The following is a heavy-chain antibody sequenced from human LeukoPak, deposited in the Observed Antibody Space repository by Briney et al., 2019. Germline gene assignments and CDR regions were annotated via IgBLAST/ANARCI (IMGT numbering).Heavy chain of an antibody. CDR2: IKQDGSEK. CDR1: GFAFRSYW. J-gene: IGHJ4*02. V-gene: IGHV3-7*02. CDR3: ARINYYDSGEDY. Sequence: GGSLRLSCAASGFAFRSYWMSWVRQAPGKGLEWVANIKQDGSEKQYVDSVKGRFTISRDNAKSSLSLQMNSLRAEDTALYYCARINYYDSGEDYWGQGTLVTASS. D-gene: IGHD3-22*01.